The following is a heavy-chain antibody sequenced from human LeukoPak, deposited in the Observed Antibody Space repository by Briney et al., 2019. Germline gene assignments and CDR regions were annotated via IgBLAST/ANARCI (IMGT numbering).Heavy chain of an antibody. Sequence: SETLSLTCTVSGASISNYYWSWIRQPAAKGLEWIGRISFSGSTDYNPSLKSRVAMSLDSSKTQFSLKLSSVTAADTAIYYCARDSGTTGEVRFDPWGQGILVTVSA. D-gene: IGHD4-17*01. J-gene: IGHJ5*02. CDR2: ISFSGST. CDR3: ARDSGTTGEVRFDP. V-gene: IGHV4-4*07. CDR1: GASISNYY.